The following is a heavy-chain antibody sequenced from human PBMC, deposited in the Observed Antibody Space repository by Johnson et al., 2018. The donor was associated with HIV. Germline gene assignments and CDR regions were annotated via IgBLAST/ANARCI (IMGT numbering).Heavy chain of an antibody. CDR2: IGVTSDT. Sequence: VQLVESGGGLVQPGGSLRLSCAASGFTFSIYDMHWVRQTTGKGLEWVSAIGVTSDTYYPGSVKGRFTVSRDNAKNTLYLQMNRLRAEDTAVYYCARDGLAANAFDTWGQGTMVTVSS. J-gene: IGHJ3*02. V-gene: IGHV3-13*01. CDR3: ARDGLAANAFDT. CDR1: GFTFSIYD. D-gene: IGHD3/OR15-3a*01.